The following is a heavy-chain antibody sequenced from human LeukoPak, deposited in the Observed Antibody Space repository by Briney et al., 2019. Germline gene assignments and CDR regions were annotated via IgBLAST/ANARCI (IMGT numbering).Heavy chain of an antibody. V-gene: IGHV3-48*03. J-gene: IGHJ1*01. CDR2: ISSSGRTI. Sequence: QAGGSLRLSCAASGFTFSSYEMNWVRQAPGKGLEWVSYISSSGRTIYYEDSVKGRFTISRDNAKNSLYLQMNSLRAEDTAVYYCAKDQVDIVATVAPAEYFQHWGQGTLVTVSS. D-gene: IGHD5-12*01. CDR1: GFTFSSYE. CDR3: AKDQVDIVATVAPAEYFQH.